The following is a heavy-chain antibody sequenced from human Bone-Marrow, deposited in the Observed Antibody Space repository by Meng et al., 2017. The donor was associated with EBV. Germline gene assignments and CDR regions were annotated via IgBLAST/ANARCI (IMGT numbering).Heavy chain of an antibody. D-gene: IGHD3-22*01. J-gene: IGHJ4*02. V-gene: IGHV4-4*02. CDR3: ARGLGGHYPTMEY. CDR1: GASPDSSDW. CDR2: IHHNGTT. Sequence: LQESGPALGNPCGHLSLTRPAPGASPDSSDWWTWFRQAQGKGLDGIGEIHHNGTTNSNPSLVSRVTISIDKSDNQFSLKLTSVTAADTAVYYCARGLGGHYPTMEYWGQGTLVTVSS.